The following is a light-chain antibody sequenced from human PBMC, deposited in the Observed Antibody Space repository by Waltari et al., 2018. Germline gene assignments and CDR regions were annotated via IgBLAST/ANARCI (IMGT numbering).Light chain of an antibody. CDR3: SSYTTSSTLVV. Sequence: QSALTQPASMYGSPGQSITISCTGPTSAIGAYNYVTWYQQHPGTAPQLIIYDVSHRPSGVSTRFSGSKSGNTASLTISGLLTEDEADYYCSSYTTSSTLVVFGGGTKLTVL. CDR2: DVS. J-gene: IGLJ3*02. CDR1: TSAIGAYNY. V-gene: IGLV2-14*03.